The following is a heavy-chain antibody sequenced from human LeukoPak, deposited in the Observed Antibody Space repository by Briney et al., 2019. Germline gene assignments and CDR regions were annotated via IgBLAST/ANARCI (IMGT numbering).Heavy chain of an antibody. Sequence: VASVKVSCKASGYTFTSYGISWVRQAPGQGLEWMGWISAYNGNTNYAQKLQGRVTMTTDTSTSTAYMELRSLRSDDTAVYYCARAAMVDTDHLTFDYWGQGALVTVSS. J-gene: IGHJ4*02. CDR1: GYTFTSYG. D-gene: IGHD5-18*01. V-gene: IGHV1-18*04. CDR2: ISAYNGNT. CDR3: ARAAMVDTDHLTFDY.